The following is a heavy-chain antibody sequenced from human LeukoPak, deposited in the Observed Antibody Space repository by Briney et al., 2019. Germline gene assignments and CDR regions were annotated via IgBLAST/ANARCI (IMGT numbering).Heavy chain of an antibody. J-gene: IGHJ5*02. CDR3: AREIDGDNWFDP. Sequence: PSETLSLTCTVSGGSISSSSYYWGWIRQPPGKGLEWIGSIYYSGSTYYNPSLKSRVTISVDTSKNQFSLKLSSVTAADTAVYYCAREIDGDNWFDPWGQGTLVTVSS. CDR1: GGSISSSSYY. D-gene: IGHD3-22*01. CDR2: IYYSGST. V-gene: IGHV4-39*07.